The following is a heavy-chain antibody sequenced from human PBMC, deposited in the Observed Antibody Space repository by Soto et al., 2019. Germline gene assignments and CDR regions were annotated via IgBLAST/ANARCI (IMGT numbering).Heavy chain of an antibody. J-gene: IGHJ6*02. D-gene: IGHD6-19*01. CDR1: GFPFWHYG. Sequence: QVQLVESGGGVVQPGRSLRLSCVGSGFPFWHYGMHWVRQAPGKGRERVAVIWSDGNKESYADSVKGRFAISRDNAKDTLYLEMNSLRVEDTAVYFCARDRNGGWFHMDVWGQGTTVSVSS. CDR3: ARDRNGGWFHMDV. V-gene: IGHV3-33*01. CDR2: IWSDGNKE.